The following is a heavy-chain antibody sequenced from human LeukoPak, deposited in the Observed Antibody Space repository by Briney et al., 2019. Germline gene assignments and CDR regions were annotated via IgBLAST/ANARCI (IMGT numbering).Heavy chain of an antibody. CDR1: GGSFSGYY. D-gene: IGHD3-3*01. V-gene: IGHV4-34*01. Sequence: SETLSLTCAVYGGSFSGYYWSWIRQPPGKWLEWIGEINHIGSPNYKPSLKSRVTISVDTSKNQVSLKLSSVTAADTAVYYCARALGDFWSGYYKVRGYNWFDPWGQGTLVTVSS. J-gene: IGHJ5*02. CDR2: INHIGSP. CDR3: ARALGDFWSGYYKVRGYNWFDP.